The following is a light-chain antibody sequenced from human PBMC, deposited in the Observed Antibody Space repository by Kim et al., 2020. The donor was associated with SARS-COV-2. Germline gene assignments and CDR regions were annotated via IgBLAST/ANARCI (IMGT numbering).Light chain of an antibody. V-gene: IGKV3-15*01. Sequence: VSPGDRVTLCGRASQSVSSELAWYQQKPGQAPRLLIYGASTRSTGIPATFSGSGSGTEFTLDISSLQSEDFAVYYCHQYDKWPPVTFGGGTKLEI. J-gene: IGKJ4*01. CDR3: HQYDKWPPVT. CDR1: QSVSSE. CDR2: GAS.